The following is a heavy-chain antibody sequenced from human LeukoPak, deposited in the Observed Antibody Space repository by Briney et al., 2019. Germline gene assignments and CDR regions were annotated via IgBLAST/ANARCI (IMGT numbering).Heavy chain of an antibody. CDR1: GYTFTGYY. CDR2: INPNSGGT. Sequence: PGASVKVSCKASGYTFTGYYMHWVRQAPGQGLEWMGWINPNSGGTNYAQKFQGRVTMTRDTSISTAYMELSRLRSDDTAVYYCARTHRNWTPDDAFDIWGQGTMVTVSS. J-gene: IGHJ3*02. D-gene: IGHD1-20*01. V-gene: IGHV1-2*02. CDR3: ARTHRNWTPDDAFDI.